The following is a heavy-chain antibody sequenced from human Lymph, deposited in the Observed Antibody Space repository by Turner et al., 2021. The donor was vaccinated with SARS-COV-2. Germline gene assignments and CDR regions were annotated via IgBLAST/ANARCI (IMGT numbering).Heavy chain of an antibody. D-gene: IGHD3-16*01. CDR1: GFTFSSYA. Sequence: QVQRVESGGGVAQPGRSLRLSCAASGFTFSSYAIHWVRQAPGKGLEWVALISFDGSNKYYADSVKGRFTISRDNSKNTLYLQMNSLRTEDTAVYYCARDVGGYLGYWGQGTLVTVSS. CDR3: ARDVGGYLGY. V-gene: IGHV3-30-3*01. CDR2: ISFDGSNK. J-gene: IGHJ4*02.